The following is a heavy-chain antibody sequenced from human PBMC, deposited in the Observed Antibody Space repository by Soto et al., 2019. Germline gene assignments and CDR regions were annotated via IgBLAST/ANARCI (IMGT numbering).Heavy chain of an antibody. CDR2: IVPVYGTA. D-gene: IGHD6-19*01. V-gene: IGHV1-69*12. Sequence: QVQLVQSGAEVKKPWSSVKVSCKASGDTYSSYEINWVRQAPGLGLEWMGGIVPVYGTANYAPKFQGRVTLIADVSTGTTYRALSSLRSEDPAVYFCAREAATHSSGWPSWGQGTLVTFSS. CDR3: AREAATHSSGWPS. J-gene: IGHJ5*02. CDR1: GDTYSSYE.